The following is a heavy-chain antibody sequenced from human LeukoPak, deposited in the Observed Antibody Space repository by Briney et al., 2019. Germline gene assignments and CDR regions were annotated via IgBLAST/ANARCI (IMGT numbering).Heavy chain of an antibody. CDR1: GGSISRGSYY. D-gene: IGHD1-26*01. Sequence: SQTLSLTCTVSGGSISRGSYYWSWIRQPGGKGREWIVRIYTSGSTNYNPSLKSRVTISVKTSKNQFSLKLSSVTAADTAVYYCARDSLMGATPYAFDIWGQGTMVTVSS. V-gene: IGHV4-61*02. J-gene: IGHJ3*02. CDR2: IYTSGST. CDR3: ARDSLMGATPYAFDI.